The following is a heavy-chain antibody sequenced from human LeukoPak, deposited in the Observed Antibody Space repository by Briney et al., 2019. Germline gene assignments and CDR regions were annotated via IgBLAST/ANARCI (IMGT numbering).Heavy chain of an antibody. J-gene: IGHJ3*02. Sequence: GGSLRLSCAASGFTFSSYWMHWVRQAPGKGLVWVSRINSDGSSTSYADSVKGRFTISRDNAKNTLYLQMNNLRAEDTAVYYCSSGNFHAFDIWGQGTMVTVSS. CDR3: SSGNFHAFDI. CDR2: INSDGSST. V-gene: IGHV3-74*01. D-gene: IGHD4-23*01. CDR1: GFTFSSYW.